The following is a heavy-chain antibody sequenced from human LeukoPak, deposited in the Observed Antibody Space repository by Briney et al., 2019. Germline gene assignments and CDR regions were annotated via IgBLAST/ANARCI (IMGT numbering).Heavy chain of an antibody. CDR1: GFTFNSYA. CDR2: ISGSGGTT. D-gene: IGHD2-15*01. CDR3: AKVFGVVVVPPNMDV. V-gene: IGHV3-23*01. J-gene: IGHJ6*03. Sequence: GGPLRLSCAASGFTFNSYAMNWVRQAPGKGLEWVSSISGSGGTTYYADSVKGRFTISRDNSKNTLYLQMNSLRAEDTAVYYCAKVFGVVVVPPNMDVWGKGTTVTVSS.